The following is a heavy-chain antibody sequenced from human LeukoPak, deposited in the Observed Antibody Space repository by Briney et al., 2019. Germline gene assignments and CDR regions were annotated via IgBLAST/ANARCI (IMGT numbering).Heavy chain of an antibody. CDR1: GFTFDDYG. CDR3: ARDIGYWGAFDI. J-gene: IGHJ3*02. V-gene: IGHV3-20*04. D-gene: IGHD7-27*01. CDR2: INWNGGST. Sequence: GGSLRLSCAASGFTFDDYGMSWVRHAPGKGLEWVSGINWNGGSTAYADSVKGRFTISRDNAKNSLYLQMNSLRAEDTALYYCARDIGYWGAFDIWGQGTMVTVSS.